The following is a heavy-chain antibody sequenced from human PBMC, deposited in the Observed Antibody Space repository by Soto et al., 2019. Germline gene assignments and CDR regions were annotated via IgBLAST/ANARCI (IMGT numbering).Heavy chain of an antibody. CDR2: ISGHSNSI. D-gene: IGHD3-10*01. V-gene: IGHV3-48*03. Sequence: GVSLRLSCTVSGFIFSSYEMNWVRQAPGKGLEWISFISGHSNSIYYADSVRGRFTISRDNAKNSLYLQMNSLRAEDTAVYYCARLLLLPPHYWGQGTLVTVSS. CDR1: GFIFSSYE. CDR3: ARLLLLPPHY. J-gene: IGHJ4*02.